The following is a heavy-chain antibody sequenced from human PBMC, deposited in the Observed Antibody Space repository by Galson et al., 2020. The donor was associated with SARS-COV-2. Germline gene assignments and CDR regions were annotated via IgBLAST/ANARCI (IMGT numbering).Heavy chain of an antibody. V-gene: IGHV3-23*01. CDR3: AKLGVVPARHWYFDL. CDR2: ISGSGGST. J-gene: IGHJ2*01. Sequence: TGGSLRLSCAASGFTFSSYAMSWVRQAPGKGLEWVSAISGSGGSTYYADSVKGRFTISRDNSKNTLYLQMNSLRAEDTAVYYCAKLGVVPARHWYFDLWGRGTLVTVSS. CDR1: GFTFSSYA. D-gene: IGHD2-2*01.